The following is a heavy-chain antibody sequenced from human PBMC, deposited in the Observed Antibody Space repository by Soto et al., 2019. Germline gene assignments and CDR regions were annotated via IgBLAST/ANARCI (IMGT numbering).Heavy chain of an antibody. J-gene: IGHJ4*02. D-gene: IGHD2-15*01. V-gene: IGHV1-69*06. CDR3: ARGTCSGGSCQPEFDY. CDR2: IIPIFGTA. CDR1: GGTFSSYS. Sequence: SVNVSCKSSGGTFSSYSISWVRQAPGQGLEWMGGIIPIFGTANYAQKFQGRVTITADKSTSTAYMELSSLRSEDTAVYYCARGTCSGGSCQPEFDYWGQGTLVTVSS.